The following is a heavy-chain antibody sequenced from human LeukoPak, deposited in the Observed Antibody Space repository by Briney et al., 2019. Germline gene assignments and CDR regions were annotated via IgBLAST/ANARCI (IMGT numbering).Heavy chain of an antibody. J-gene: IGHJ4*02. V-gene: IGHV3-53*01. CDR1: GFIFSSYA. Sequence: GGSLRLSCAASGFIFSSYAMSWVRQAPGKGLEWVSVIYSGGSTYYADSVKGRFTISRDNSKNTLYLQMNSLRAEDTAVYYCARSAEGSGYYPNYWGQGTLVTVSS. D-gene: IGHD3-22*01. CDR3: ARSAEGSGYYPNY. CDR2: IYSGGST.